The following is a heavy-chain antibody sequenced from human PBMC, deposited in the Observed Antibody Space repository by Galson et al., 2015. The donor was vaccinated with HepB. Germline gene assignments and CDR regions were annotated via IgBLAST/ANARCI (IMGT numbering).Heavy chain of an antibody. D-gene: IGHD1-20*01. CDR3: ARDFPNWNDLGGAFDI. Sequence: SLRLSCAASGFTFSSYSMNWVRQAPGKGLEWVAYISSSSSTIYYAESVKGRFTITTDNAKNSLYLQMNSLRAEDTAVYYCARDFPNWNDLGGAFDIWGQGTMVTVSS. V-gene: IGHV3-48*01. CDR2: ISSSSSTI. CDR1: GFTFSSYS. J-gene: IGHJ3*02.